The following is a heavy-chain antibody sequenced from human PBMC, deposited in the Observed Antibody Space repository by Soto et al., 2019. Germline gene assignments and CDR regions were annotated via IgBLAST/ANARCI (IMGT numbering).Heavy chain of an antibody. Sequence: PGGSLRLSCAASGFTFSSYSMNWVRQAPGKGLEWVSSISSSSTYIYYADSVKGRFTISRDNAKNSLYLQVNSLRAEDTAVYYCARADRMSFYFYYYGMDVWGQGTTVTVSS. CDR3: ARADRMSFYFYYYGMDV. J-gene: IGHJ6*02. D-gene: IGHD2-8*01. V-gene: IGHV3-21*01. CDR2: ISSSSTYI. CDR1: GFTFSSYS.